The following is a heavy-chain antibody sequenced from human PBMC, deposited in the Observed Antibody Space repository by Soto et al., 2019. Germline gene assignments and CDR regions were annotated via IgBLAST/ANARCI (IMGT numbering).Heavy chain of an antibody. Sequence: PSETLSLTCTVSGYSIRNCYYWGWIRQPPGKGLEWIGTIYHSGSTYYNPSLKSRVTISVDASENHFSLKLSSVTAADTAVYYCARVGPYCGGDCYSPPPWGQGTLVTVSS. D-gene: IGHD2-21*02. V-gene: IGHV4-38-2*02. CDR2: IYHSGST. CDR1: GYSIRNCYY. CDR3: ARVGPYCGGDCYSPPP. J-gene: IGHJ5*02.